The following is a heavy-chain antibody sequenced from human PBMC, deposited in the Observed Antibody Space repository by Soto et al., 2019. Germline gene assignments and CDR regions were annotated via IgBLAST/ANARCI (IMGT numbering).Heavy chain of an antibody. CDR2: ISGSGGTT. J-gene: IGHJ4*02. D-gene: IGHD2-2*01. CDR3: AKDRSSTSCYAFDY. CDR1: GFTFRNYA. V-gene: IGHV3-23*01. Sequence: PGGSLRLSCAASGFTFRNYAMSWARQAPGKGLEWVSAISGSGGTTHYADSVKGRFTISRDNSKNTLCLQMNSLRVEDRAVYYCAKDRSSTSCYAFDYWGQGTRVTVSS.